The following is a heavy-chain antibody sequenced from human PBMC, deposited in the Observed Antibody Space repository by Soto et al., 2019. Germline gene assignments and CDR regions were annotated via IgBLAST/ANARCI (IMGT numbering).Heavy chain of an antibody. Sequence: GGSLRLSCVASGFTFSDFYISWIRQAPGKWLEWISYISGSSSHTNYADSVKGRFTVSRDNAKNSLYLQMNSLRAEDTAVYYCARDVDGDAFDFWGQGARVT. D-gene: IGHD2-15*01. J-gene: IGHJ3*01. CDR2: ISGSSSHT. V-gene: IGHV3-11*06. CDR3: ARDVDGDAFDF. CDR1: GFTFSDFY.